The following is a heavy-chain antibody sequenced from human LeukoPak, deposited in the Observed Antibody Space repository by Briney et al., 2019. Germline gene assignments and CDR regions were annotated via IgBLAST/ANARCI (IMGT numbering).Heavy chain of an antibody. V-gene: IGHV3-74*01. D-gene: IGHD5-24*01. J-gene: IGHJ6*03. Sequence: GGSLRLSCAASGFTFSSYWMHWVRQAPGMGLVWVSRINTDGSSTSYADSVKGRFTISRDNAKNTLYLQMNSLRAEDTAVYYCARANWYYYYMDVWGKGTTVTVSS. CDR2: INTDGSST. CDR1: GFTFSSYW. CDR3: ARANWYYYYMDV.